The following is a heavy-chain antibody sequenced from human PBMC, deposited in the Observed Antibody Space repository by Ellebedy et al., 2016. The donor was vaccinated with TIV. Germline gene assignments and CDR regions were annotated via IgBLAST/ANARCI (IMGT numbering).Heavy chain of an antibody. D-gene: IGHD5-12*01. V-gene: IGHV4-39*01. CDR2: IYYSGST. J-gene: IGHJ4*02. CDR3: ARRALSGYSPDY. CDR1: GDSISSTSYY. Sequence: SETLSLXXTVSGDSISSTSYYWGWIRQPPGKGLEWIGSIYYSGSTYYNPSLKSRVTISVDTSKNQFSLKLSSVTAADTAVYYCARRALSGYSPDYWGQGTLVTVSS.